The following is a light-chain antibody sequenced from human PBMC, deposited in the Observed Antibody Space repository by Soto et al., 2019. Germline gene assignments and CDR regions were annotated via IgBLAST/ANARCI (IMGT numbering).Light chain of an antibody. CDR1: QSISSY. J-gene: IGKJ5*01. CDR3: QQLYTLPFT. Sequence: DIQMTQSPSSLSASVGDRVTITCRASQSISSYLNWYQQKPGKAPKLLIYDASSLESGVPSRFSGSGSGTEFTLTISGLLPEDFAAYHCQQLYTLPFTFGQGTRLEI. V-gene: IGKV1-39*01. CDR2: DAS.